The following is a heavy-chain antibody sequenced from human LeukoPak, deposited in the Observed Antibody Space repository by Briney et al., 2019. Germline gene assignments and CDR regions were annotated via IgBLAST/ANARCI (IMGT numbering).Heavy chain of an antibody. CDR1: GFTFSSYA. CDR2: ISGSGGT. J-gene: IGHJ3*02. V-gene: IGHV3-23*01. Sequence: GGSLRLSCAASGFTFSSYAMSWVRQAPGKGLEWVSAISGSGGTYYADSVKGRFTISRDNSKNTLYLQMNSLRAEDTAVYYCAKGDSGSYLDAFDIWGQGTMVTVSS. D-gene: IGHD1-26*01. CDR3: AKGDSGSYLDAFDI.